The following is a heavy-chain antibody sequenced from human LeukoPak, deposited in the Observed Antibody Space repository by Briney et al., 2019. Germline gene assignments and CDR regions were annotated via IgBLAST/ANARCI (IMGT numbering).Heavy chain of an antibody. CDR1: GFTFSSYA. CDR3: ARDQWELLRFAFDI. J-gene: IGHJ3*02. D-gene: IGHD1-26*01. CDR2: ISYDGSNK. V-gene: IGHV3-30*04. Sequence: GGSLRLSCAASGFTFSSYAMHWVRQAPGKGLEWVTVISYDGSNKYYTDSVKGRFTISRDNSKNTLYLQMNSLRAEDTAVYYCARDQWELLRFAFDIWGQGTMVTVSS.